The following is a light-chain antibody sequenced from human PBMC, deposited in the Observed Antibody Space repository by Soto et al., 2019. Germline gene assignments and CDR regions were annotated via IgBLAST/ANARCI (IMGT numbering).Light chain of an antibody. J-gene: IGLJ2*01. V-gene: IGLV1-40*01. CDR1: SSNIGTGYD. CDR2: DDT. Sequence: QSVLTQPPSVSGAPGQRVTISCTGTSSNIGTGYDVHWYRQFPGTAPKLLIYDDTNRPSGVPDLFSGSKSGTSASLAITGLQAEDEADYYCQSYDSSLSAVVFGGGTKLTVL. CDR3: QSYDSSLSAVV.